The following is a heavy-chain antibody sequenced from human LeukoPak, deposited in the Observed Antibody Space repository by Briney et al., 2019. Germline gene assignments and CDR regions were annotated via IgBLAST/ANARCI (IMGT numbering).Heavy chain of an antibody. CDR2: ISSSSSYI. J-gene: IGHJ4*02. Sequence: GGSLRLSCTASGFTFSSYSMNWVSQAQGKGLEWVSSISSSSSYIYYADSVKGRFTISRDNAKNSLYLQMNSLRAEDTAVYYCARGGYSSSWYPYYFDYWGQGTLVTVSS. CDR1: GFTFSSYS. V-gene: IGHV3-21*01. CDR3: ARGGYSSSWYPYYFDY. D-gene: IGHD6-13*01.